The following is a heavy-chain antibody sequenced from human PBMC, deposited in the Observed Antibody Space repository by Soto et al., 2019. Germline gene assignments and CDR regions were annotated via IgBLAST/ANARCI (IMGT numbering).Heavy chain of an antibody. Sequence: QVQLVESGGGVVQPGRSLRLSCAASGFTFSSYGMHWVRQAPGKGLEWVAVISYDGSNKYYADSVNGRFTISRDNSKNTLYLQMNSLRAEDTAVYYCANSYGDYGWSAFDIWGQGTMVTVSS. CDR1: GFTFSSYG. CDR2: ISYDGSNK. J-gene: IGHJ3*02. V-gene: IGHV3-30*18. CDR3: ANSYGDYGWSAFDI. D-gene: IGHD4-17*01.